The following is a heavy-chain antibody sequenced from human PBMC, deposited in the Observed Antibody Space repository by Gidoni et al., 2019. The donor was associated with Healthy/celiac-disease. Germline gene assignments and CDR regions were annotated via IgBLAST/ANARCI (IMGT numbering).Heavy chain of an antibody. J-gene: IGHJ4*02. CDR2: IWYDGSNT. V-gene: IGHV3-33*01. CDR3: GQGATTLNYFDY. Sequence: VQLVESGGGVVQPGRSLRLSCAASGFPFSSYGMHWVRQAPGKGLEWVAVIWYDGSNTYYADSVKGRFTISRDNSKNTLYLQMNSLRAEDTAVYYCGQGATTLNYFDYWGQGTLVTVSS. D-gene: IGHD1-26*01. CDR1: GFPFSSYG.